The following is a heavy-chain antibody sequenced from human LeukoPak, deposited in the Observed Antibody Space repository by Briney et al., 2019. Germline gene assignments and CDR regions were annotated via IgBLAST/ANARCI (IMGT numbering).Heavy chain of an antibody. CDR3: AREIAVAGRYYYYYMDV. V-gene: IGHV4-4*07. D-gene: IGHD6-19*01. Sequence: SETLSLTCTVSGGSISSYYWSWIRQPAGKGLEWIGRIYTSGSTNYNPSLKSRVTMSVDTSKNQFSLKLSSVTAADTAVYYCAREIAVAGRYYYYYMDVWGKGTTVTISS. CDR1: GGSISSYY. CDR2: IYTSGST. J-gene: IGHJ6*03.